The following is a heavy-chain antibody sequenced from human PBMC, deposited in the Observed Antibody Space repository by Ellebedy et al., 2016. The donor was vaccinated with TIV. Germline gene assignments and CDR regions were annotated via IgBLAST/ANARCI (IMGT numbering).Heavy chain of an antibody. Sequence: GESLKISCAASDFSFSTYSMNWVRQAPGKGLEWISSISSRDYISYADSVKGRFTISRDNAKNSLYLQMNSLGAEDPAVYYCAREDVVVVAAGNFYYYGMDVWGQGTTVTVSS. J-gene: IGHJ6*02. CDR1: DFSFSTYS. CDR2: ISSRDYI. CDR3: AREDVVVVAAGNFYYYGMDV. D-gene: IGHD2-15*01. V-gene: IGHV3-21*01.